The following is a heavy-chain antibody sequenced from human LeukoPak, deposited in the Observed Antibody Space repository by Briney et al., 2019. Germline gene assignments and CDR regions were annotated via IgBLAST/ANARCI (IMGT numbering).Heavy chain of an antibody. J-gene: IGHJ1*01. Sequence: ASVKVSCKASGGTFSSYAISWVRQAPGQGLEWMGGIIPIFGTANYAQKFQGRVTITTDESTSTAYMELSSLRSEDTAVYYCATQHSYSSSWYDPQYFQHWGQGTLVTVSS. CDR3: ATQHSYSSSWYDPQYFQH. CDR1: GGTFSSYA. CDR2: IIPIFGTA. V-gene: IGHV1-69*05. D-gene: IGHD6-13*01.